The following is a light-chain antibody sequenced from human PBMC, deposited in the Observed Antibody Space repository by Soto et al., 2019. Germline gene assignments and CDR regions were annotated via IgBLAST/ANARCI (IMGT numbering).Light chain of an antibody. CDR3: LQYDSYSWT. CDR2: DAS. V-gene: IGKV1-5*01. J-gene: IGKJ1*01. Sequence: DIQMTQSPSTLSPSVGDRVTITCRASRSISDWLAWYQQKPGKAPKLLIFDASSLKSGVPSRFSGSGSGTEFTLTISSLQPDDVATYYCLQYDSYSWTFGQGTKVEI. CDR1: RSISDW.